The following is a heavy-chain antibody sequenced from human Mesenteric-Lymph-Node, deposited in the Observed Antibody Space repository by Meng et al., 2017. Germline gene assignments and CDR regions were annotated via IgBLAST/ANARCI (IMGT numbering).Heavy chain of an antibody. CDR1: GGSISSYY. Sequence: SETLSLTCTVSGGSISSYYWSWIRQPPGKGLEWIGHIYYSGSTNYNPSLKSRVTISVDTSKNQFSLKLSSVTAADTAVYYCARVEITRSYYYDSSGSWFNPWARGPL. J-gene: IGHJ5*02. CDR2: IYYSGST. V-gene: IGHV4-59*01. D-gene: IGHD3-22*01. CDR3: ARVEITRSYYYDSSGSWFNP.